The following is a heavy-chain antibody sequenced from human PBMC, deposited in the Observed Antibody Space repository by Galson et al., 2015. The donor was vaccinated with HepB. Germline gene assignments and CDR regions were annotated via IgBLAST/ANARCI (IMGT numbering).Heavy chain of an antibody. J-gene: IGHJ4*02. CDR2: ITYDGGNK. CDR3: TNGEPPITLGTTTGDFDS. CDR1: GFIFSNYG. D-gene: IGHD1-14*01. V-gene: IGHV3-30*18. Sequence: SLRLSCAGSGFIFSNYGMHWVRQSPGKGLEWVAGITYDGGNKYYADSVKGRFTVPRDNSKNTLYLEMNSLKAEDTAVYYCTNGEPPITLGTTTGDFDSWGQGTQVTVSS.